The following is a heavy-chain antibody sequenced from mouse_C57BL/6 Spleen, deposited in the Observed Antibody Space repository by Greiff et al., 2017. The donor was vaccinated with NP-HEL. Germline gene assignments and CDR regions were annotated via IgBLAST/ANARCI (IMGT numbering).Heavy chain of an antibody. Sequence: VQLKQPGAELVKPGASVKMSCKASGYTFTSYWITWVKQRPGQGLEWIGDIYPGSGSTNYNEKFKSKATLTVDTSSSTAYMQLSSLTSEDSAVYYCARSDIYYYGSRGDYWGQGTTLTVSS. J-gene: IGHJ2*01. CDR3: ARSDIYYYGSRGDY. CDR1: GYTFTSYW. V-gene: IGHV1-55*01. D-gene: IGHD1-1*01. CDR2: IYPGSGST.